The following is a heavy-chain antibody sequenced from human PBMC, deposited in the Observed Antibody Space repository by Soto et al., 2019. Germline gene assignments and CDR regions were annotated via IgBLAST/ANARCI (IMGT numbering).Heavy chain of an antibody. V-gene: IGHV1-18*01. CDR3: ARSIAVAVDFDY. D-gene: IGHD6-19*01. CDR1: GYTFTSYG. J-gene: IGHJ4*02. CDR2: ISAYNGNT. Sequence: QVQLVQSGAEVKKPGASVKVSCKASGYTFTSYGFTWVRQAPGQGLEWMGWISAYNGNTNYAQKLQGRVTMTTDTSTSTAYMELRSLRCDNTAVYYCARSIAVAVDFDYWGQGTLVTVSS.